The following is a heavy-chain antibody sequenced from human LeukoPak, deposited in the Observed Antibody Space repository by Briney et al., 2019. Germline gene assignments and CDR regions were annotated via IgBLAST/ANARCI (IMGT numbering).Heavy chain of an antibody. Sequence: GGSLRLSCAASGFTFSNYAMSWVRQAPGKGLEWVSGISGSGGSGSGGSTYYANSVKGRFTISRDNSKNTLYLQMNSLRAEDTAVYYCARDHWNALRTSGSYLGYWGQGTLVTVSS. D-gene: IGHD1-26*01. CDR3: ARDHWNALRTSGSYLGY. CDR2: ISGSGGSGSGGST. CDR1: GFTFSNYA. V-gene: IGHV3-23*01. J-gene: IGHJ4*02.